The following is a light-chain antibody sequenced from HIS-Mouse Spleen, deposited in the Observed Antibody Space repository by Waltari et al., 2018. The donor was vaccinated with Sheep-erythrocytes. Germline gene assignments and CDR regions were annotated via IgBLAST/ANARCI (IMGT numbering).Light chain of an antibody. CDR3: CSYAGSYNHI. J-gene: IGLJ1*01. Sequence: QSALTQPRSVSGSPGQSFTISCTGTSSDVGGYNYVSWYQQHPGKAPKLMIYDVSKRPSGVPDRFSGSKSGLQAEDEADYYCCSYAGSYNHIFATGTKVTVL. CDR1: SSDVGGYNY. CDR2: DVS. V-gene: IGLV2-11*01.